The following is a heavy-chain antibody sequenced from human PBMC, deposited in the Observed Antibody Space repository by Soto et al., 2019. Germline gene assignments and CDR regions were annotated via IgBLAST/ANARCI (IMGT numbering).Heavy chain of an antibody. J-gene: IGHJ4*02. V-gene: IGHV4-31*03. CDR2: IYYSGST. CDR3: ARGQIAAEVADY. CDR1: GGSISSGGYY. Sequence: QVQLQESGPGLVKPSQTLSLTCTVSGGSISSGGYYWSWIRQHPGKGLEWIGYIYYSGSTYYNPSLESRVTISVDTSKNQFSLNLSSVTAADTAVYYCARGQIAAEVADYWGQGTLVTVSS. D-gene: IGHD6-13*01.